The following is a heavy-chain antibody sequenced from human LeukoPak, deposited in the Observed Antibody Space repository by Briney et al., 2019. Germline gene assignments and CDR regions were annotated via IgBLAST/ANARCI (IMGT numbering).Heavy chain of an antibody. Sequence: SETLSLTCGVYGGSFSGYYWSWIRQPAGKGLEWIGRIYTSGSTNYNPSLKSRVTISVDTSKNQFSLKLSSVTAADTAVYYCARDMRYSSSWYANREYYYYMDVWGKGTTVTVSS. CDR3: ARDMRYSSSWYANREYYYYMDV. D-gene: IGHD6-13*01. CDR2: IYTSGST. CDR1: GGSFSGYY. J-gene: IGHJ6*03. V-gene: IGHV4-4*07.